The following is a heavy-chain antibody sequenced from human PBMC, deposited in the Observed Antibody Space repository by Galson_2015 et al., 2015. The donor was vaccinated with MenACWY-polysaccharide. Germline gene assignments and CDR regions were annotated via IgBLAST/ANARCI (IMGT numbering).Heavy chain of an antibody. CDR2: SGSGGGL. J-gene: IGHJ4*02. V-gene: IGHV3-23*01. CDR3: AKVGPRSSWTIGIGD. D-gene: IGHD6-13*01. CDR1: GFSFSANG. Sequence: SLRLSCAASGFSFSANGVSWVRQAPGRGLEWVSGSGSGGGLYYADSVKGRFTVSRDNSKNTLYLQMNNLRAEDTAVYYCAKVGPRSSWTIGIGDWDQGTLGTVSS.